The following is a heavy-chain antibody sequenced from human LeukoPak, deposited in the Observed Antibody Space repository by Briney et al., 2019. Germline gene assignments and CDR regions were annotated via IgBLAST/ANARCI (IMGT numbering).Heavy chain of an antibody. CDR3: ARDIAYYYGSGSSSYLDY. V-gene: IGHV4-4*07. Sequence: SETLSLTCTVSGGSISIYYWSWIRQPAGKGLEWIGRIYTSGSTNYNPSLKSRVTMSVDTSKNQFSLKLSSVTAADTAVYYCARDIAYYYGSGSSSYLDYWGQGTLVTVSS. J-gene: IGHJ4*02. CDR1: GGSISIYY. CDR2: IYTSGST. D-gene: IGHD3-10*01.